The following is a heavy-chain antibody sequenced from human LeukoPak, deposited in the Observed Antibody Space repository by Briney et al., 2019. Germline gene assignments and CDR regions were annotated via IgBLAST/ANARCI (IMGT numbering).Heavy chain of an antibody. CDR3: ARDVGGSVDY. J-gene: IGHJ4*02. CDR2: SKGDGSSK. D-gene: IGHD3-10*01. Sequence: GGSLRLSCTASGFTLSSYWMDWVRQAPGKGLEWVANSKGDGSSKYYVDSVKGRFTVSIDNAKNSLYLQMNSLRAEDTAVYYCARDVGGSVDYWGQGTLVTVSS. V-gene: IGHV3-7*01. CDR1: GFTLSSYW.